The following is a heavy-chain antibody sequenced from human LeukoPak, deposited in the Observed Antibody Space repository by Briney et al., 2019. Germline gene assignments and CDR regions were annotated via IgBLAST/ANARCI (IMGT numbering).Heavy chain of an antibody. V-gene: IGHV3-74*01. CDR1: GFTFGSYW. CDR3: VRDPDPVGLSMVWGEVWLDP. D-gene: IGHD3-10*01. Sequence: GGSLRLSCAASGFTFGSYWMHWVRQAPGKGLVWVSRINTDGTSTTYADSVKGRFTISRDNAKSTLYLHMNSLRAEDTAVYYCVRDPDPVGLSMVWGEVWLDPWGQGTLVTVSS. CDR2: INTDGTST. J-gene: IGHJ5*02.